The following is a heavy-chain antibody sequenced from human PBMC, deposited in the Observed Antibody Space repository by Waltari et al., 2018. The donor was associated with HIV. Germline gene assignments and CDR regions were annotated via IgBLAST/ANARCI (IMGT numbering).Heavy chain of an antibody. CDR2: MTPSSGNT. Sequence: QAQLLQSGDEVKTRCAPLKVSCTSSGYSFTSSDINWVRQATGQGLEWMGWMTPSSGNTGCAQKFQGRVTMSRNTSVSTVYMELSTLTSADPAIYFCARGGSTHTHFAYWGQGTLVTVSS. D-gene: IGHD1-26*01. J-gene: IGHJ4*02. CDR3: ARGGSTHTHFAY. V-gene: IGHV1-8*01. CDR1: GYSFTSSD.